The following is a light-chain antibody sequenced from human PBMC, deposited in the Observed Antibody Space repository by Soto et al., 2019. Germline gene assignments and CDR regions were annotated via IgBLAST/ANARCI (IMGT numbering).Light chain of an antibody. Sequence: LLTHSPGTLAFSSVEAATLSFSASQSVSGNYLAWYQQKPGQSPRLVIYDASSRATGIPDRFSGSGSGTDFTLTISRLEPEDFAVYFCYQYDSSPWTFGQGTKVDIK. J-gene: IGKJ1*01. CDR2: DAS. V-gene: IGKV3-20*01. CDR3: YQYDSSPWT. CDR1: QSVSGNY.